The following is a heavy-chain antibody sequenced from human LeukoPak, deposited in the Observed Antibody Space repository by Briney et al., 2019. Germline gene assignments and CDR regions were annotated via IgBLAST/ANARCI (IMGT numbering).Heavy chain of an antibody. J-gene: IGHJ3*02. CDR3: ARHTGYSSGWSRAFDI. Sequence: PSETLSLTCTVSGGSISSSSYYWGWIRQPPGKGLEWIGSIYYSGSTYYNPSLKSRVTISVDTSKNQFSLKLSSVTAADTAVYYCARHTGYSSGWSRAFDIWGQGTMVTVSS. CDR2: IYYSGST. V-gene: IGHV4-39*01. D-gene: IGHD6-19*01. CDR1: GGSISSSSYY.